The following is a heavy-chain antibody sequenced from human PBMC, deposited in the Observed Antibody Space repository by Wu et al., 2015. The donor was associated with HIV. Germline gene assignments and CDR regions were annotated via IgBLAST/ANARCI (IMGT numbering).Heavy chain of an antibody. Sequence: QVQLVQSGAEVKKPGASVKVSCKASGYPFTAFYIHWVRQAPGQGFEWVGWINPDSGGTHYAQKFQGRVTMTRDTSINTVYMELRSLRSDDTAVYYCARDRLAAAVVSWFDPWGQGTLVTVSS. CDR2: INPDSGGT. J-gene: IGHJ5*02. D-gene: IGHD6-13*01. CDR1: GYPFTAFY. CDR3: ARDRLAAAVVSWFDP. V-gene: IGHV1-2*02.